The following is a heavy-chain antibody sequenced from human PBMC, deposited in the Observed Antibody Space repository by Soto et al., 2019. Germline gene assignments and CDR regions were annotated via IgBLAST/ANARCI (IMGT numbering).Heavy chain of an antibody. CDR3: VSSARSGYSHYYYYGMDV. J-gene: IGHJ6*02. V-gene: IGHV1-69*18. Sequence: QVQLVQSGAEVRKPGSSVKVSCKASGGTFSSYVISWVRQAPGQGLEWMGSLIPLFKTENYAQKFQGRVTITADDSTSTAYMELRSLRPADTAVFYCVSSARSGYSHYYYYGMDVWGQGTTVTVSS. CDR1: GGTFSSYV. D-gene: IGHD3-3*01. CDR2: LIPLFKTE.